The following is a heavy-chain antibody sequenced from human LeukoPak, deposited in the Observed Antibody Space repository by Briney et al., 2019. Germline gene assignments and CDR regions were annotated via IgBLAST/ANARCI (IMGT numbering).Heavy chain of an antibody. J-gene: IGHJ5*02. V-gene: IGHV4-59*08. CDR3: ARPGITIFGVVEPKFDP. Sequence: SETLSLTCTVSGGSISSYYWSWIRQPPGKGLEWIGYIYYSGSTNYNPSLKSRVTISVDTSKNQFSLKLSSVTAADTAVYYCARPGITIFGVVEPKFDPWGQGTLVTVSS. CDR1: GGSISSYY. CDR2: IYYSGST. D-gene: IGHD3-3*01.